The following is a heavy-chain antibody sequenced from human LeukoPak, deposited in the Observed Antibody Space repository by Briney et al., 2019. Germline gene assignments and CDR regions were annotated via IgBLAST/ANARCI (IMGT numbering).Heavy chain of an antibody. CDR1: GGSIRSSYYY. V-gene: IGHV4-39*07. Sequence: SETLSLTCTVSGGSIRSSYYYWGWIRQPPGKGLEWIRSIYDSGSTYYNPSLKSRVTISVDTSKNQFSLKLSSVTAADTAVYYCAVGVYNWEPAAFDYWGQGTLVTVSS. J-gene: IGHJ4*02. D-gene: IGHD1-20*01. CDR2: IYDSGST. CDR3: AVGVYNWEPAAFDY.